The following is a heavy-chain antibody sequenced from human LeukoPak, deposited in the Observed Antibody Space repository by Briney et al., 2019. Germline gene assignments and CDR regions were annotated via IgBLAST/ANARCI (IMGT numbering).Heavy chain of an antibody. V-gene: IGHV3-21*01. CDR1: GLTFSSYN. CDR2: ISSGGANI. CDR3: ARDLGYEGRGFFHYFAY. D-gene: IGHD3-22*01. Sequence: GGSLRLSCAASGLTFSSYNMNWVRQAPGKGLEWVSSISSGGANINYADSVRGRFTISRENAKTSVYLQVNSLRAEDTAVYSCARDLGYEGRGFFHYFAYWGQGTLVTVSS. J-gene: IGHJ4*02.